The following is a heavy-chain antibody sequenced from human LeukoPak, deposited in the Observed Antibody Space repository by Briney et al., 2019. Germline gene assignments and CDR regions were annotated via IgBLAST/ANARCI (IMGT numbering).Heavy chain of an antibody. V-gene: IGHV3-48*03. Sequence: GGSLRLSCAASGFTFSSYEMNWVRQAPGKGLEWVSYISSSGSTIYYADSVKGRFTISRDNSKNTLYLQMNSLRAEDTAVYYCAKDQTANDAFDIWGQGTMVTVSS. CDR1: GFTFSSYE. J-gene: IGHJ3*02. CDR2: ISSSGSTI. CDR3: AKDQTANDAFDI. D-gene: IGHD5-18*01.